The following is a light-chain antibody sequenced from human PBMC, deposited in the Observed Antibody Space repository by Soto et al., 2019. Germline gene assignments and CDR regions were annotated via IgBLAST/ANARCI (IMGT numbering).Light chain of an antibody. CDR1: QNVSNL. J-gene: IGKJ2*01. V-gene: IGKV1-5*03. CDR2: KAS. CDR3: QQYSKEST. Sequence: DVEMTQSPSTLPTSIGDRVTINCRASQNVSNLLAWYQQKPGKAPKLLIHKASRLESGVPSRFSASGSGTDFTLTINSLQSDDVAPYFCQQYSKESTFGQGTKLEIK.